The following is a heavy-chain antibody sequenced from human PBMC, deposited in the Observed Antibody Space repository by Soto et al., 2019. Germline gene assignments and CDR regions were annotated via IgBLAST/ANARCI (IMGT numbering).Heavy chain of an antibody. CDR2: ISYDGTNK. D-gene: IGHD1-1*01. J-gene: IGHJ4*02. CDR3: ASHPLNWSDADS. CDR1: GFSFSISP. Sequence: PGGSLRLSCAASGFSFSISPMHWVRQAPGKGPEWVALISYDGTNKFYADSVKGRFTISRDNSKSTLYLQVDSLRPEDAAVYYCASHPLNWSDADSWGQGVLVTVSS. V-gene: IGHV3-30-3*01.